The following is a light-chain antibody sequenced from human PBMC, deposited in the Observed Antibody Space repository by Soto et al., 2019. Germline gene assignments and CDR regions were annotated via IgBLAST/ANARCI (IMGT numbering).Light chain of an antibody. V-gene: IGLV1-40*01. CDR2: GNN. CDR3: HSYDSSLSGWV. Sequence: QSVLPQPPSVSGAPGPRVTISCTGSGSNIGAGYDVHWYLHLPETPPKLLIYGNNNRASGVPDRFSGSKSGTSASLAITGLRAEDEADYYCHSYDSSLSGWVFGGGTTVTVL. J-gene: IGLJ3*02. CDR1: GSNIGAGYD.